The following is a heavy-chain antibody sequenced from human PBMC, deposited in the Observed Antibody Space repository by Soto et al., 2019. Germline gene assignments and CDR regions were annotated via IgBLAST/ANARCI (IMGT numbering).Heavy chain of an antibody. Sequence: TSETLSLTCTVSGGSISSYYWSWIRQPPGKGLEGIGYIYYSGSTNYNPSLKRRVTISVDTSKNQFSLKLSSVTAADTAVSYCAREPPAGRWFAPWGQGTLVTVSS. V-gene: IGHV4-59*01. D-gene: IGHD2-2*01. CDR1: GGSISSYY. CDR2: IYYSGST. CDR3: AREPPAGRWFAP. J-gene: IGHJ5*02.